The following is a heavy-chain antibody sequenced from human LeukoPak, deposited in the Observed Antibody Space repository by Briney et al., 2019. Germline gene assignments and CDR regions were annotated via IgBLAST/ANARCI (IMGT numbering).Heavy chain of an antibody. D-gene: IGHD6-19*01. CDR2: IIPIFGTA. V-gene: IGHV1-69*13. CDR3: ARERIVAGTGTFDS. CDR1: GGTFSSYA. Sequence: ASVKVSCKASGGTFSSYAISWVRQAPGQGLEWMGGIIPIFGTANYAQKFQGRVTITADESTSTAYMELSSLRSEDTAVYYCARERIVAGTGTFDSWGQGTLVTVSS. J-gene: IGHJ4*02.